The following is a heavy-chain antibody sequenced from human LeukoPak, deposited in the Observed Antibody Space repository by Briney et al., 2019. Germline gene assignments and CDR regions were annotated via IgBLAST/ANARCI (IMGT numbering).Heavy chain of an antibody. D-gene: IGHD1-26*01. CDR1: GYTFTSYG. CDR2: ISAYNGNT. Sequence: ASVKVSCKASGYTFTSYGISWVRQAPGQGLEWMGWISAYNGNTNYAQKLQGRVTMTTDTSTSTVYMELSSLRSEDTAVYYCAREGWELLDGDGAEYFQHWGQGTLVTVSS. V-gene: IGHV1-18*01. J-gene: IGHJ1*01. CDR3: AREGWELLDGDGAEYFQH.